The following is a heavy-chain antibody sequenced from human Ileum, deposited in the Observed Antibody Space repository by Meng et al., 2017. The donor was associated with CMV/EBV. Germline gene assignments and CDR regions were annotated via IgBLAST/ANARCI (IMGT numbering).Heavy chain of an antibody. V-gene: IGHV1-2*02. J-gene: IGHJ4*02. CDR1: GYTFTGYY. D-gene: IGHD4-11*01. CDR2: INPNSGGT. Sequence: SCQASGYTFTGYYQHWVRQAPGQGLEWMGWINPNSGGTNYAQKFQGRVTMTRDTSISTAYMELSRLRSDDTAVYYCARDHATVTPFDYWGQGTLVTVSS. CDR3: ARDHATVTPFDY.